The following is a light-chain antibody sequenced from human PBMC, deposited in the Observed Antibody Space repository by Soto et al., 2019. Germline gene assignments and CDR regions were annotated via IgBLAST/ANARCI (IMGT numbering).Light chain of an antibody. J-gene: IGKJ4*01. CDR3: QQYTSWPLS. V-gene: IGKV1-5*03. CDR1: QSIFSW. Sequence: DIQMTQSPSTLSASIGDRVTITCRASQSIFSWLAWYQQKPGKAPKLLIYKASTLQSGVPSRFSGSGSGTEFTLTIRSRQPDDFATYYCQQYTSWPLSFGGGTKVEIK. CDR2: KAS.